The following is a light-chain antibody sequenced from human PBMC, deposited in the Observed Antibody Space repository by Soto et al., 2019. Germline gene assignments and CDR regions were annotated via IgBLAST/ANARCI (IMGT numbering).Light chain of an antibody. CDR2: DVS. CDR3: GSYAGGASVV. V-gene: IGLV2-14*01. Sequence: QSALTQPASVSGSPGQSITISCTGTSSDVGCYNYVSWYQQHPGKAPKLMIYDVSNRPSGVSNRFSGSKSGNTASLTISGLQTEDEAKYFCGSYAGGASVVFGGGTKLTVL. CDR1: SSDVGCYNY. J-gene: IGLJ2*01.